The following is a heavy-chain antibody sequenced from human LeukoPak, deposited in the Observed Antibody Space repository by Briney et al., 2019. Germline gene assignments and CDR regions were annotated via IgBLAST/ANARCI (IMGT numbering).Heavy chain of an antibody. CDR2: ISYDGSNK. D-gene: IGHD6-19*01. J-gene: IGHJ4*02. CDR1: GFTFSSYA. Sequence: GGSLRLSCAASGFTFSSYAMHWVRQAPGKGLEWVAVISYDGSNKYYADSVKGRFTISRDNSKNTLYLQMNSLRAEDTAVYYCARDSHSTGWYNFDYWGQGTLVTVSS. V-gene: IGHV3-30-3*01. CDR3: ARDSHSTGWYNFDY.